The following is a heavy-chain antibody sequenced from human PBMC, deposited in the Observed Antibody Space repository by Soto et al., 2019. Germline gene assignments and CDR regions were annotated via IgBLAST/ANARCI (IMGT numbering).Heavy chain of an antibody. J-gene: IGHJ4*02. V-gene: IGHV3-30*03. CDR1: GFAFSSYG. D-gene: IGHD5-18*01. CDR3: VSDRGYGHASVPYS. CDR2: ISYDGSLQ. Sequence: QAQLVESGGGVVQPGRSLRLSCAASGFAFSSYGMHWVRQAPGTGLEWVAVISYDGSLQHYADAVNGRFTISRDNSKNMVLLQISSLRAEDTAVYYCVSDRGYGHASVPYSWGQGTLVSVSS.